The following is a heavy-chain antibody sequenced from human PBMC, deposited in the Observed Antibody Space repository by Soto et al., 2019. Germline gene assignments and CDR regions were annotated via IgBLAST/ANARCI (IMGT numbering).Heavy chain of an antibody. CDR3: ARLHGY. J-gene: IGHJ4*02. V-gene: IGHV4-59*01. Sequence: XETLSLTCTVSGGSISSYYWSWIRQPPGKGLEWIGYIYYSGSTNYNPSLESRVTMSLDPSKNQFSLKLSSVTAADTAVYYCARLHGYWGQGTLVTVSS. CDR1: GGSISSYY. CDR2: IYYSGST.